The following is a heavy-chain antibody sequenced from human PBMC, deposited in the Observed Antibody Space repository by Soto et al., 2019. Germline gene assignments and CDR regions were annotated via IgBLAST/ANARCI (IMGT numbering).Heavy chain of an antibody. CDR2: ISAYNGNT. CDR3: ARMGLLWFGEPESYYYGMDV. Sequence: ASVKVSCKASGYTFTSYGISWVRQAPGQGLEWMGWISAYNGNTNYAQKLQGRVTMTTDTSTSTAYMELRSLRSDDTAVYYCARMGLLWFGEPESYYYGMDVWGQGTTVTVSS. V-gene: IGHV1-18*01. J-gene: IGHJ6*02. D-gene: IGHD3-10*01. CDR1: GYTFTSYG.